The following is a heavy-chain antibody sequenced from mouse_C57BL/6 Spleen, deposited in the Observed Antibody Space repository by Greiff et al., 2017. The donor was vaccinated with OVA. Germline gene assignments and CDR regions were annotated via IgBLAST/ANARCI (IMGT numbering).Heavy chain of an antibody. J-gene: IGHJ4*01. CDR2: IYPRDGST. CDR3: AREKPNDGNYEGGAMDY. D-gene: IGHD2-3*01. Sequence: QVQLQQSDAELVKPGASVKISCKVSGYTFTDHTIHWVKQRPEQGLEWIGYIYPRDGSTKYNEKFKGKATLTADKASSTAYMQLNSLTSEDSAVYFCAREKPNDGNYEGGAMDYWGQGTSVTVSS. CDR1: GYTFTDHT. V-gene: IGHV1-78*01.